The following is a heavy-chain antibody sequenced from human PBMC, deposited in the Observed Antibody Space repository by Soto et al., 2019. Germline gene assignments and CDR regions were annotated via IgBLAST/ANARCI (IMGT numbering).Heavy chain of an antibody. CDR3: AGVPVTEKPERVYL. CDR1: GYTFSDYY. D-gene: IGHD1-20*01. CDR2: NNPMIACT. V-gene: IGHV1-2*02. J-gene: IGHJ4*02. Sequence: DSVKVSSETHGYTFSDYYIIWVPQARGKRLDWMGGNNPMIACTKNEPKFQGGVTMTRDTSTTTAYMAVSRLRSGDTAVYYCAGVPVTEKPERVYLWGQGSMIT.